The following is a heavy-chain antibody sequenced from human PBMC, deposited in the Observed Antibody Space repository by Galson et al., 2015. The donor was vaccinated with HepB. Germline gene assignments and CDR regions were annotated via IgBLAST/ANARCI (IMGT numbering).Heavy chain of an antibody. CDR3: ARGSDWYPYYYYGMDV. CDR1: GFSLSSSGMC. J-gene: IGHJ6*02. CDR2: IDSDDDK. Sequence: PALVKPTQTLTLTCTFSGFSLSSSGMCVSWHRQPPGKALEWLALIDSDDDKYYSTSLKTRLSISKDTSRNQVVLTMTNMDPVDTATYYCARGSDWYPYYYYGMDVWGQGTTVTVSS. V-gene: IGHV2-70*01. D-gene: IGHD6-19*01.